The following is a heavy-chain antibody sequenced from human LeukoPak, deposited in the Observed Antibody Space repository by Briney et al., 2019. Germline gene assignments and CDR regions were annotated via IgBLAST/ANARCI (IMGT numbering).Heavy chain of an antibody. J-gene: IGHJ5*02. V-gene: IGHV1-18*01. D-gene: IGHD5-18*01. CDR3: VREGSDTAHYNWFDP. CDR2: ISAYNGNT. Sequence: ASVKVSCKASGYTFTSYGMNWVRQAPGQGLEWLGWISAYNGNTKYAQRLQGRVTMTTDTSTNTAYMELRSLRSDDTAVYYCVREGSDTAHYNWFDPWGQGTLVTVSS. CDR1: GYTFTSYG.